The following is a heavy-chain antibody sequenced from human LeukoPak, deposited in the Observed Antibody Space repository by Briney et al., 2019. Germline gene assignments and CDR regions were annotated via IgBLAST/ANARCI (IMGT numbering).Heavy chain of an antibody. D-gene: IGHD4-17*01. CDR3: ARDLRDYGDYERYFDL. V-gene: IGHV1-2*02. Sequence: ASVKVSCKASGYTFTGYYIHWVRQAPGQGLEWMGWINPNSGDTNYAQRFQGRVTMTRDTSISTAYMQLSRLRSDDTAVYYCARDLRDYGDYERYFDLWGRGTLVTVSS. J-gene: IGHJ2*01. CDR2: INPNSGDT. CDR1: GYTFTGYY.